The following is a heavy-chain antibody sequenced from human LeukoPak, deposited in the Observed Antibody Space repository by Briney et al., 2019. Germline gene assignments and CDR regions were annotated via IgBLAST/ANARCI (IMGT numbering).Heavy chain of an antibody. CDR2: IYYSGST. CDR3: ARGDYGEAFDY. D-gene: IGHD4-17*01. J-gene: IGHJ4*02. V-gene: IGHV4-39*01. Sequence: SETLSLTCTVSGGSISSSRYYWSWIRQPPGKGLEWIGSIYYSGSTYYNPSLKSRVTISVDTSKNQFSLKLSSVTAADTAVYYCARGDYGEAFDYWGQGTLVTVSS. CDR1: GGSISSSRYY.